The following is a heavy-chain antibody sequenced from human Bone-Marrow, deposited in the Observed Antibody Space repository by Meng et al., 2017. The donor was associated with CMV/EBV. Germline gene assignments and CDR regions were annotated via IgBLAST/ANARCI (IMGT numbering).Heavy chain of an antibody. CDR3: ARWIDYDLWSGNSYYFDY. J-gene: IGHJ4*02. CDR2: INSDGSST. Sequence: GESLKISCAASGFTFSSYWMHWVRQAPGKGLVWVSRINSDGSSTSYADSVKGRFTISRDNAKNSLSLQMTSLRVDDTAVYFCARWIDYDLWSGNSYYFDYWGPGALVTVSS. D-gene: IGHD3-3*01. CDR1: GFTFSSYW. V-gene: IGHV3-74*01.